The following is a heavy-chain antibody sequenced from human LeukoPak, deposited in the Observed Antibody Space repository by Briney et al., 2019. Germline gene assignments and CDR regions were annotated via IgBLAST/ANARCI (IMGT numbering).Heavy chain of an antibody. V-gene: IGHV4-34*01. Sequence: TSETLSLTCAVYGGSFSGYYWSWIRQPPGKGLEWIGEINHSGSTNYNPSLKSRVTISVDTFKNQFSLKLSSVTAADTAVYYCARGVQLERKYYFDYWGQGTLVTVSS. J-gene: IGHJ4*02. CDR3: ARGVQLERKYYFDY. D-gene: IGHD1-1*01. CDR1: GGSFSGYY. CDR2: INHSGST.